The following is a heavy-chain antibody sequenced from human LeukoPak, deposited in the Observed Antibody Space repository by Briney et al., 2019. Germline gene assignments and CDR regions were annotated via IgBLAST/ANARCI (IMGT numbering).Heavy chain of an antibody. CDR2: TYSGGST. CDR3: ASGIRAFDN. Sequence: GGSLRLSCAASGFTFSSYGMHWVRQAPGKGLEWVSVTYSGGSTYYADSVKGRCTISGDNSKNTLYLQMNSLRGEDTAVYYCASGIRAFDNWGQGTLVTVSA. V-gene: IGHV3-66*01. J-gene: IGHJ4*02. D-gene: IGHD1-26*01. CDR1: GFTFSSYG.